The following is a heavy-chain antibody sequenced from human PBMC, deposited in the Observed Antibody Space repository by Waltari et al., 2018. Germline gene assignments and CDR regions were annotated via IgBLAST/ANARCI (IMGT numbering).Heavy chain of an antibody. V-gene: IGHV3-7*01. CDR3: AGPITLRGSC. Sequence: EVQLVQSGGGLVQPGGSLRLSCTASGFTFRDGWMRWVRQAPGKGLEWVANIRADGSRTYYVDSVKDRFTISRDNAKNSLYLQMNSLRPGDTAVYFCAGPITLRGSCWGQGTLVTVSS. J-gene: IGHJ4*02. CDR1: GFTFRDGW. CDR2: IRADGSRT. D-gene: IGHD3-22*01.